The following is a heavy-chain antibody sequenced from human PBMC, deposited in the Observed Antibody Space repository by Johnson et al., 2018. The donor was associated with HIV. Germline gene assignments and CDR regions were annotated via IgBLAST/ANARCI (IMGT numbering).Heavy chain of an antibody. CDR3: TIDSVAPDAFDI. CDR2: IYSGGST. Sequence: MQLVESGGGLIQPGGSLRLSCAASGFTVSSNYMSWVRQAPGKGLEWVSVIYSGGSTYYADSVKGRFTISSDNSKNTLYLQMNSLRGEDTAVYYCTIDSVAPDAFDIWGQGTIVTVSS. CDR1: GFTVSSNY. J-gene: IGHJ3*02. D-gene: IGHD6-19*01. V-gene: IGHV3-66*03.